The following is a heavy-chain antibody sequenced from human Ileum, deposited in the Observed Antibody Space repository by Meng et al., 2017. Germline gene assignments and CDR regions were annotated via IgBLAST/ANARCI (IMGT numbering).Heavy chain of an antibody. V-gene: IGHV4-4*02. J-gene: IGHJ4*02. CDR1: CGSIGTSIG. D-gene: IGHD5-24*01. CDR2: IYHTGST. Sequence: ARLQASAPGLGTPSGTLSPTCAVSCGSIGTSIGWGWIRQSPGQGLEWIGEIYHTGSTTYNPSLEKRVPGSVDKSNNQSALRLTSATAADTAVYYCARVSQRDGYNSANFDYWGQGALVTVSS. CDR3: ARVSQRDGYNSANFDY.